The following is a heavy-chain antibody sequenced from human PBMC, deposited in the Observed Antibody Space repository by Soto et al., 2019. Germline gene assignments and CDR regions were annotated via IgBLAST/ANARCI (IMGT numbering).Heavy chain of an antibody. CDR2: IYYSGST. CDR3: AWEAGDGMDV. CDR1: GGSISSGGYY. J-gene: IGHJ6*02. Sequence: QVQLQESGPGLVKPSQTLSLTCTVSGGSISSGGYYWSWIRQHPGKGLEWIGYIYYSGSTYYNPSLKXXVXRXXDPSKNQYSLKLSSVTAADTAVYYCAWEAGDGMDVWGQGTTVTVSS. D-gene: IGHD6-13*01. V-gene: IGHV4-31*01.